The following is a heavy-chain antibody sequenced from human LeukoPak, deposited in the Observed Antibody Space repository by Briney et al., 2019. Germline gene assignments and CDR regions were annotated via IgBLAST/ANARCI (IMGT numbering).Heavy chain of an antibody. D-gene: IGHD2-2*01. V-gene: IGHV1-69*13. CDR3: ARDIVVVPAAMRGGDGVYYYYMDV. CDR1: GGTFSSYA. CDR2: IIPIFGTA. J-gene: IGHJ6*03. Sequence: ASVKVSCKASGGTFSSYAISWVRQAPGQGLEWMGGIIPIFGTANYAQKFQGRVTITADESTSTAYMELSSLRSEDTAVYYCARDIVVVPAAMRGGDGVYYYYMDVWGKGTTVTISS.